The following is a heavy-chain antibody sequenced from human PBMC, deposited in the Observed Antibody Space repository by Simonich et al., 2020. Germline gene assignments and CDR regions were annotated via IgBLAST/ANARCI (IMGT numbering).Heavy chain of an antibody. V-gene: IGHV3-48*01. Sequence: EVQLVESGGGLVKPGGSLRLSCAASGFTFSNAWLSWVRQAPGKGLEWVSYISSSSSTIDYADSVKGRFTISRDNAKNSLYLQMNSLRAEDTAVYYCARAAVTTGNYYYYYMDVWGKGTTVTVSS. CDR1: GFTFSNAW. J-gene: IGHJ6*03. CDR3: ARAAVTTGNYYYYYMDV. D-gene: IGHD4-17*01. CDR2: ISSSSSTI.